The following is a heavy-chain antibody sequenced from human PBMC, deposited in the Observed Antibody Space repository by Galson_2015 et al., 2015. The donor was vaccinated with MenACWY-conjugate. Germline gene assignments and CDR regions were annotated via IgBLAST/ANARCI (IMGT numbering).Heavy chain of an antibody. D-gene: IGHD3-16*01. J-gene: IGHJ4*02. Sequence: SVKVSCKASAYTFINYGISWVRQAPGQGLEWMGWISPYNGNTNSAQKLQGRVTMTTDNSTSTAYMEMRSLRSDDTAVYYCARRNYDQAIDCWGQGTLCTVSS. V-gene: IGHV1-18*01. CDR2: ISPYNGNT. CDR1: AYTFINYG. CDR3: ARRNYDQAIDC.